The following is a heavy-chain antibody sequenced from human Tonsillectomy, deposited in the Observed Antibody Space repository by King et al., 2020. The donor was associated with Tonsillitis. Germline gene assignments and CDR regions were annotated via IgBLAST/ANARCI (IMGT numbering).Heavy chain of an antibody. V-gene: IGHV3-48*01. Sequence: VQLVESGGGLVQPGGSLRLSCAASGFTFSSYSMNWVRQAPGKGLEWVSYISSSSSTIYYADSVKGRFTISRDNAKNSLYLQMNSLRAEDTAVYYCARDLGYCSSTSCYNYFDYWGQGTLVTVS. CDR3: ARDLGYCSSTSCYNYFDY. D-gene: IGHD2-2*02. J-gene: IGHJ4*02. CDR1: GFTFSSYS. CDR2: ISSSSSTI.